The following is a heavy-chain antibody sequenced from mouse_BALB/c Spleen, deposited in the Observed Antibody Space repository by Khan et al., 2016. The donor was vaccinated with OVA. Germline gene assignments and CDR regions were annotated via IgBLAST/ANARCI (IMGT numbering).Heavy chain of an antibody. D-gene: IGHD2-4*01. J-gene: IGHJ3*01. CDR1: GYSITSEYA. V-gene: IGHV3-2*02. CDR3: TRKDYYDYDPFPY. CDR2: INYSGNT. Sequence: EVKLLESGPGLVKPSQSLSLTCTVTGYSITSEYAWNWIRQFPGNTLEWMGYINYSGNTRYNPSLKSRISITRDTSKNQFFLQLNSVTTEDTATYYCTRKDYYDYDPFPYGGQGTLVTVSA.